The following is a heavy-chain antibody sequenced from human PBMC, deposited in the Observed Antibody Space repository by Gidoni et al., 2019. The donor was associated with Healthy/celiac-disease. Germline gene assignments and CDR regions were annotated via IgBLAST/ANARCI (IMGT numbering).Heavy chain of an antibody. CDR1: GYTCPGYY. Sequence: QVQLVQSGAEVKKPGASVKVSCKASGYTCPGYYMHWVRQAPGQGLEWMGWINPNSGGTNYAQKFQGWVTMTMDTSISTAYMELSRLRSDDTAVYYCAREGPYGDYAPLDYWGQGTLVTVSS. CDR2: INPNSGGT. CDR3: AREGPYGDYAPLDY. J-gene: IGHJ4*02. D-gene: IGHD4-17*01. V-gene: IGHV1-2*04.